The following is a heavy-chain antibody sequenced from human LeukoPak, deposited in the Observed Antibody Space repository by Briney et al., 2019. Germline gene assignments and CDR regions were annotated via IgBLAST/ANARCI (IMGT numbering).Heavy chain of an antibody. CDR2: IIPIFGTA. Sequence: SVKVSCRASGGTFSSYAISWVRQAPGQGLEWMGGIIPIFGTANYAKKFQGRVTITTDESTSTAYMEMSSLRAEDTAVYYCARVPYCSGGSCSTFDPWGQGTLVTVSS. J-gene: IGHJ5*02. CDR3: ARVPYCSGGSCSTFDP. V-gene: IGHV1-69*05. D-gene: IGHD2-15*01. CDR1: GGTFSSYA.